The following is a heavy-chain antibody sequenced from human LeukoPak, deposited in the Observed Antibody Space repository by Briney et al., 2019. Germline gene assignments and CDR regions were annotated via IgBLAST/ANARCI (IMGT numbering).Heavy chain of an antibody. D-gene: IGHD6-6*01. CDR2: IYPDDSDT. V-gene: IGHV5-51*01. CDR1: GYSFTSYW. CDR3: GRVRLQYSNSSGQYYNYYHIDV. Sequence: GESLKISCKGSGYSFTSYWIGWVRQMPGKGLEWMGIIYPDDSDTRYSPSFQGQVTMSVDKSISTASLQWSSLKASDTAIYYCGRVRLQYSNSSGQYYNYYHIDVWGKGTTVTV. J-gene: IGHJ6*03.